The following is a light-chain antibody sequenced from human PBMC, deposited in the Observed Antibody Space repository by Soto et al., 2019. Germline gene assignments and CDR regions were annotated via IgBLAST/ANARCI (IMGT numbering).Light chain of an antibody. Sequence: SYELTQSPSVSVAPGETASITCGGDNIGNRDVHWYQKRTGQAPVAVIYYDTNRPSGVPDRFSGYTSGNTATLTITRVEAGDEADYYCQVWASSSGVFGGVTKVTVL. J-gene: IGLJ3*02. CDR1: NIGNRD. CDR3: QVWASSSGV. CDR2: YDT. V-gene: IGLV3-21*04.